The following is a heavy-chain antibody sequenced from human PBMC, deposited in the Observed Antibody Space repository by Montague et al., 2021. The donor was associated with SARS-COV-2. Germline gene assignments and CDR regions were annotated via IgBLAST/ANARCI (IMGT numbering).Heavy chain of an antibody. J-gene: IGHJ5*02. CDR1: GGSISSSSYY. D-gene: IGHD2-2*01. CDR3: ARQGDQPLLEYWFDP. Sequence: SETLSLTCTVSGGSISSSSYYWGWIRQPPGKGLEWIGSIYYSGSTHYNPSLKSRVTISVDTSKNQFSLKLSSVTAADTAVYYCARQGDQPLLEYWFDPWGQGTLVTVSS. V-gene: IGHV4-39*01. CDR2: IYYSGST.